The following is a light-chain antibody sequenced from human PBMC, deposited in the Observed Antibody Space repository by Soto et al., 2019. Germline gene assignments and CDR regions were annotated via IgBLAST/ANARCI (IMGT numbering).Light chain of an antibody. CDR3: QSYDSSLSGWV. CDR1: SSNIGAGYD. J-gene: IGLJ3*02. V-gene: IGLV1-40*01. CDR2: GNS. Sequence: QSVLTQPPSVSGAPGQRVTISCTGSSSNIGAGYDVHWYQQLPGTAPKLLIYGNSNRPSGVPDRFSGSKSGTSASLAITGLHAEDEADYYCQSYDSSLSGWVFGGGTNLPVL.